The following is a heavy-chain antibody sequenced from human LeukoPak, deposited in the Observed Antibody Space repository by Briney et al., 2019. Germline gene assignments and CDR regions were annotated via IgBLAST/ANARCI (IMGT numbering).Heavy chain of an antibody. CDR1: GGSVSSGSYY. CDR2: IYYSGST. Sequence: SETLSLTCTVSGGSVSSGSYYWSWIRQPPGKGLEWIGYIYYSGSTNYSPSLKSRVTISVDTSKNQFSLKLSSVTAADTAVYYCAIIAVAGTMSSWGQGTLVTVSS. CDR3: AIIAVAGTMSS. J-gene: IGHJ5*02. D-gene: IGHD6-19*01. V-gene: IGHV4-61*01.